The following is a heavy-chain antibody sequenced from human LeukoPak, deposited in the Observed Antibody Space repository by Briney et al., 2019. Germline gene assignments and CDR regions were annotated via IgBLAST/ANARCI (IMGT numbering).Heavy chain of an antibody. CDR2: ISGSGGST. Sequence: GGSLRLSCAASGFTFSSYAMSWVRQAPGKGLGWVSAISGSGGSTYYADSVKGRFTISRDNSKNTLYLQMNSLRAEDTAVYYCASQDIVVVPAAMGQTGYFDYWGQGTLVTVSS. D-gene: IGHD2-2*01. CDR3: ASQDIVVVPAAMGQTGYFDY. J-gene: IGHJ4*02. CDR1: GFTFSSYA. V-gene: IGHV3-23*01.